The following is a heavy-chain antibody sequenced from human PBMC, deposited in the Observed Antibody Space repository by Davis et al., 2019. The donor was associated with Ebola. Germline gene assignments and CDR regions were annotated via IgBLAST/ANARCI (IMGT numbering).Heavy chain of an antibody. V-gene: IGHV5-51*01. J-gene: IGHJ6*04. CDR1: GYSFSTYW. D-gene: IGHD3-16*02. CDR3: ARHVRHTSTLSPTRPYYGLDV. CDR2: IYPSDSDT. Sequence: PGGSLRLSCKGSGYSFSTYWIGWVRQMPGKGLEWMGIIYPSDSDTRYSPSFRGQVTVSADKSIDTAYLQWNTLKASDTATYFCARHVRHTSTLSPTRPYYGLDVWGNGTPVTVSS.